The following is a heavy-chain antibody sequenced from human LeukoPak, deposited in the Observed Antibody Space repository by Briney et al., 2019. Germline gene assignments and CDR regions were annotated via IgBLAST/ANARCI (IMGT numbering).Heavy chain of an antibody. J-gene: IGHJ4*02. CDR1: GFTFSDYS. CDR2: ISSTSTYI. D-gene: IGHD2-2*01. CDR3: AGGSSTTTYYFDQ. V-gene: IGHV3-21*01. Sequence: GGSLRLSCAASGFTFSDYSMNWVRQAPGKGLEWVSSISSTSTYIYYADSVKGRFTISRDNAKNSLYLQMNSLRAEDTAVYYCAGGSSTTTYYFDQWGQGTLVTVST.